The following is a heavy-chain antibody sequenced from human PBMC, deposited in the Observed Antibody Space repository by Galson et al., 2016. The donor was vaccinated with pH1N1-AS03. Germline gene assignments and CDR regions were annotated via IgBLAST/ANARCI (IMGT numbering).Heavy chain of an antibody. D-gene: IGHD5-24*01. CDR2: IYTGGTT. V-gene: IGHV3-66*01. J-gene: IGHJ4*02. CDR3: ARRSVAEMASGWAWGFDY. CDR1: GFTVSSNY. Sequence: SLRLSCAASGFTVSSNYMSWVRQAPGKGLEWVSVIYTGGTTQCADSVKGRFTISRDNSKNMLYLQMNSLRAEDTAVYYCARRSVAEMASGWAWGFDYWGQGTLVTVSS.